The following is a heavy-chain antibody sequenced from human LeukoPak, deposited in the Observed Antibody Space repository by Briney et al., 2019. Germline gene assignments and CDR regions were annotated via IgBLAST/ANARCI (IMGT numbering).Heavy chain of an antibody. CDR3: ARHSSRTRDRSGYYDGSSYYYMDV. CDR1: GYTFTNYW. J-gene: IGHJ6*03. D-gene: IGHD3-3*01. V-gene: IGHV5-51*01. Sequence: GESLKISCKGSGYTFTNYWIGWVGQLPGKGLEWIGVFYPDDSDTKYSPAFQGQVTMSADKSTSTAYLQWSSLKASDTAMYYCARHSSRTRDRSGYYDGSSYYYMDVWGKGSTVTVSS. CDR2: FYPDDSDT.